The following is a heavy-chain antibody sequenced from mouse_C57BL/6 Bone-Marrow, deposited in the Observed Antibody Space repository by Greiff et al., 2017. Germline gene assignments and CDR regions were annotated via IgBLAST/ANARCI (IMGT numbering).Heavy chain of an antibody. V-gene: IGHV7-1*01. CDR1: GFTFSDFY. J-gene: IGHJ2*01. D-gene: IGHD4-1*01. Sequence: EVQGVESGGGLVQSGRSLRLSCATSGFTFSDFYMEWVRQAPGQGLEWIAASRNKANDYTTEYSASVKGRFIVSRDTSQSILYLQMHALRAEDTAIYYCARDGVGRGYFDYWGQGTTLTVSS. CDR3: ARDGVGRGYFDY. CDR2: SRNKANDYTT.